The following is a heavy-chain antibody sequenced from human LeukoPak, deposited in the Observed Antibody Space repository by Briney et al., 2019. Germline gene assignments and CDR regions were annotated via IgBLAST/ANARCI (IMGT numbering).Heavy chain of an antibody. CDR2: IYSGGST. Sequence: QPGGSLRLSCEGSAFIFSGHWMNWVRQTPGKGLEWVSVIYSGGSTYYADSVKGRFTISRDNSKNTLYLQMNSLRAEDTAVYYCAREGPRVPHHWGQGTLVTVSS. J-gene: IGHJ4*02. CDR3: AREGPRVPHH. D-gene: IGHD4/OR15-4a*01. V-gene: IGHV3-53*01. CDR1: AFIFSGHW.